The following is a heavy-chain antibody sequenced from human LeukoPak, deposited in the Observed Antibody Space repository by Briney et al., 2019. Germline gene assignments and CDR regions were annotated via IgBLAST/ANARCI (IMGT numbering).Heavy chain of an antibody. CDR2: IYYSGST. J-gene: IGHJ3*02. CDR1: GGSINNYY. Sequence: PSETLSLTCTVSGGSINNYYWSWIRQPPGKGLEWIGYIYYSGSTNYNPSLKSRVTISVDTSKNQFSLKLSSVTAADTAVYYCARDDSGTDAFDIWGQGTMVTVSS. D-gene: IGHD4/OR15-4a*01. CDR3: ARDDSGTDAFDI. V-gene: IGHV4-59*01.